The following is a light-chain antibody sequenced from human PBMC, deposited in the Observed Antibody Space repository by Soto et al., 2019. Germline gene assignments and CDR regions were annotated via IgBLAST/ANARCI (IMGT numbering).Light chain of an antibody. V-gene: IGLV2-14*01. Sequence: QSVLTQPASVSGSPGQSITISCTGTSSDVGGYNSVSWYQQHPGKVPKIMIYDVSIRPSGVPDRFSGSKSGNTASLTISGLRAEDEADYYCSSYTSISALVFGTGTKVTVL. CDR3: SSYTSISALV. CDR1: SSDVGGYNS. J-gene: IGLJ1*01. CDR2: DVS.